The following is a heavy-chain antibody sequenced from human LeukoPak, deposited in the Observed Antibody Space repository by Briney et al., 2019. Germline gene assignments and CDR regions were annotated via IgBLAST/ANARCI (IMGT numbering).Heavy chain of an antibody. CDR2: IRYDGSNK. Sequence: GGSLRLSCAASGFTFSSYGMHWVRQAPGKGREWVAFIRYDGSNKYYADSVKGRFTISRDNSKNTLYLQMNSLRAEDTAVYYCAKILGAVAGPFDYWGQGTLVTVSS. J-gene: IGHJ4*02. D-gene: IGHD6-19*01. CDR1: GFTFSSYG. V-gene: IGHV3-30*02. CDR3: AKILGAVAGPFDY.